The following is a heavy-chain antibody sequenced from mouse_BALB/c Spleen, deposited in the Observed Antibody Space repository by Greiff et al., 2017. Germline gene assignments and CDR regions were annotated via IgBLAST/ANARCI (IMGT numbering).Heavy chain of an antibody. CDR1: GYTFTSYV. V-gene: IGHV1-14*01. CDR3: AREGTRGSMDY. D-gene: IGHD3-1*01. J-gene: IGHJ4*01. Sequence: VQLQQSGPELVKPGASVKMSCKASGYTFTSYVMHWVKQKPGQGLEWIGYINPYNDGTKYNEKFKGKGTLTSDKSSSTAYMELSSLTSEDSAVYYYAREGTRGSMDYWGQGTSVTVSS. CDR2: INPYNDGT.